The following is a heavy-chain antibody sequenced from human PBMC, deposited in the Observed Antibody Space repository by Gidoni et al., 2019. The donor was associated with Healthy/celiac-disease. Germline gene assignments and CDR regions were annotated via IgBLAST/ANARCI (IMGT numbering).Heavy chain of an antibody. CDR2: TYPGDSYT. Sequence: GKGLEWMESTYPGDSYTSYSRSFQGQVTISADKSISTAYQQWSSLKASDTAMYYCARLRNGDLTFDYWGQGTLVTVSS. D-gene: IGHD4-17*01. CDR3: ARLRNGDLTFDY. V-gene: IGHV5-51*01. J-gene: IGHJ4*02.